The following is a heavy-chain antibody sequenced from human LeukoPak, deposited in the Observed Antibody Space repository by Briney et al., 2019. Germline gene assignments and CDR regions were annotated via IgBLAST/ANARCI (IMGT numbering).Heavy chain of an antibody. Sequence: SETLSLTCTVSGGSISSYYWSWIRQPPGKGLEWIGYIYYSGSTNYNPSLKSRVTISVDTSKNQFSLKLSSVTAADTAVYYCARGQWLVPEISGWFDPWGQGTLVTVSS. V-gene: IGHV4-59*01. J-gene: IGHJ5*02. CDR2: IYYSGST. D-gene: IGHD6-19*01. CDR1: GGSISSYY. CDR3: ARGQWLVPEISGWFDP.